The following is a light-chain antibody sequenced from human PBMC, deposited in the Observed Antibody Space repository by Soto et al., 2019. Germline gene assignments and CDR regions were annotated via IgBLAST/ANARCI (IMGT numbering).Light chain of an antibody. J-gene: IGKJ1*01. CDR2: AAS. CDR3: QQANSFPRT. Sequence: DIQMTQSPSSVSASVGDRVTITCRASQDISGWLAWYQQKPGKAPPLLISAASTLQTGVPSRFSGSGSGTAFTLTISSLQPEDFATYYCQQANSFPRTFGQGTKVDIK. V-gene: IGKV1-12*01. CDR1: QDISGW.